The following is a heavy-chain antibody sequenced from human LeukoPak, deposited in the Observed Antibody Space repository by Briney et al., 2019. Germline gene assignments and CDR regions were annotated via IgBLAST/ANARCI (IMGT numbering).Heavy chain of an antibody. V-gene: IGHV4-39*01. CDR3: ARRRGGMAVAGRQKNFDY. D-gene: IGHD6-19*01. CDR1: GGSISSSSYY. CDR2: IYYSGST. J-gene: IGHJ4*02. Sequence: SETLSLTCTVSGGSISSSSYYWGWIRQPPGKGLEWIGSIYYSGSTYYNPSLKSRVTISVDTSKNQFSLKLSSVTAADTAVYYCARRRGGMAVAGRQKNFDYWGQGTLVTVSS.